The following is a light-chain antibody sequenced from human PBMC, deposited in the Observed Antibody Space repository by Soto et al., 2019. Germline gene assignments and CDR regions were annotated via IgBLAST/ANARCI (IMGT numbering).Light chain of an antibody. Sequence: QSALTQPPSASGSPGQSVTISCTGTSSDVGGYNFVSWYQQHPGKAPKLMIYEVSKRPSGVPDRFSGSKSGNTASLTVSGLHADDEADYYCTSYAGSNIPVVFGGGTKVTVL. CDR2: EVS. CDR1: SSDVGGYNF. V-gene: IGLV2-8*01. J-gene: IGLJ2*01. CDR3: TSYAGSNIPVV.